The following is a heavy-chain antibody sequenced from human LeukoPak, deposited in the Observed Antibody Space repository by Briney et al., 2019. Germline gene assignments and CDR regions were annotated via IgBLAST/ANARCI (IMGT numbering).Heavy chain of an antibody. V-gene: IGHV4-4*07. CDR2: IYSSGSI. D-gene: IGHD6-19*01. J-gene: IGHJ4*02. CDR3: ARAQGAVAIDY. Sequence: SETLSLTCTVSGGSISSYYWTWIRQPAGKGLEWIGRIYSSGSINYNPSLKSRVTMSVDTSKNHFSLKLNSVTAADTAVYYCARAQGAVAIDYWSQGTLVTVSS. CDR1: GGSISSYY.